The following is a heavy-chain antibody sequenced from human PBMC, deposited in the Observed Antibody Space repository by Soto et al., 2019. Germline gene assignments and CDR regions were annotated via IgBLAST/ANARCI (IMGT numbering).Heavy chain of an antibody. CDR2: IYYSGST. Sequence: SETLSLTCTVSGGSISSSSYYWGWIRQPPGKGLEWIGSIYYSGSTYYNPSLKSRVTISVDTSKNQFSLKLSSVTAADTAVYYCAREVWYYDSSGYPGLKMKDYWGQGTLVTVSS. D-gene: IGHD3-22*01. CDR1: GGSISSSSYY. J-gene: IGHJ4*02. V-gene: IGHV4-39*01. CDR3: AREVWYYDSSGYPGLKMKDY.